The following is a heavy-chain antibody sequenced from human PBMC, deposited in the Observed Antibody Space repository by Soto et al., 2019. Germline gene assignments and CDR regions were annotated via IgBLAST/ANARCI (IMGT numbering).Heavy chain of an antibody. D-gene: IGHD7-27*01. V-gene: IGHV3-7*01. J-gene: IGHJ3*02. Sequence: GGSLRLSCAASGFTFSSYWMSWVRQAPGKGLEWVANIKQDGSEKYYVDSVKGRFTISRDNAKNSLYLQMNSLRAEDTAVYYCARDSELGGDAFDIWGQGTMVTVSS. CDR1: GFTFSSYW. CDR2: IKQDGSEK. CDR3: ARDSELGGDAFDI.